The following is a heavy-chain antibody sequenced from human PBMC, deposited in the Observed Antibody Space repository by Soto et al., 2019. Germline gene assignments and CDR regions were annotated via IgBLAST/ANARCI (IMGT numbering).Heavy chain of an antibody. V-gene: IGHV1-24*01. CDR3: ARRDIVVVPAATYYYYYGMDV. CDR1: GVGLKCLS. Sequence: APAAASSKVCGVGLKCLSSYWAQQSPEKGLEWMGGFDPEGGEAIYAQKWHGRVTVTEDTVTDTAYMELSGLNSDDTAVYYCARRDIVVVPAATYYYYYGMDVWGQGTTVTVSS. D-gene: IGHD2-2*01. CDR2: FDPEGGEA. J-gene: IGHJ6*02.